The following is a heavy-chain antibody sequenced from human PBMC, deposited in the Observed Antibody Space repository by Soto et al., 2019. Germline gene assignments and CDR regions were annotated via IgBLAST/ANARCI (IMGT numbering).Heavy chain of an antibody. Sequence: ESGPTRVNPTQTLALTCTLAGFSLSTSGVGVGWIRQPPGKALEWLALIYWNDDKRYSPSLKSRLTITKDTSKNQVVLTMTNMDPVDTATYYCAHLDYYAPGGHFDYWGQGPLVTVSS. CDR2: IYWNDDK. CDR1: GFSLSTSGVG. D-gene: IGHD3-10*01. V-gene: IGHV2-5*01. J-gene: IGHJ4*02. CDR3: AHLDYYAPGGHFDY.